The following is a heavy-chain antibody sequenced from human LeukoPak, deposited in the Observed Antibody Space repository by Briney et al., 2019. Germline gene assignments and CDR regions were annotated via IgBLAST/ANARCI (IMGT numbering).Heavy chain of an antibody. CDR2: ISSSSSYI. CDR1: GFTFSSYS. D-gene: IGHD3-10*02. J-gene: IGHJ4*02. Sequence: GGSLRLSCAASGFTFSSYSMNWVRQAPGKGLEWVSSISSSSSYIYYADSVKGRFTISRDNAKNSLYLQMNSLRAEDTALYYCANLWSGDYFDYWGQGTLVTVSS. CDR3: ANLWSGDYFDY. V-gene: IGHV3-21*01.